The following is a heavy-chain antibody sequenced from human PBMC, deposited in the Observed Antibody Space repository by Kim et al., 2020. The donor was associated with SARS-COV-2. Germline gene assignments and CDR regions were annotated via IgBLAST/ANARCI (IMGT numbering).Heavy chain of an antibody. CDR2: IKQDGSEK. D-gene: IGHD2-2*01. CDR1: GFTFSSYC. V-gene: IGHV3-7*01. Sequence: GGSLRLSCAASGFTFSSYCMLWVRQAPGKGLEWVANIKQDGSEKYYVDSVKGRFTISRDNAKNSLYLQMNSLRAEDTAVYYCARFVVVPAVLSYYYYGM. J-gene: IGHJ6*01. CDR3: ARFVVVPAVLSYYYYGM.